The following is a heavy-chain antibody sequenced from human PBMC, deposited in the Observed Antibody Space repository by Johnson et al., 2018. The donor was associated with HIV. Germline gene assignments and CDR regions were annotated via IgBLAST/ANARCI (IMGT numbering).Heavy chain of an antibody. V-gene: IGHV3-20*04. D-gene: IGHD6-25*01. CDR1: RFTFDAYG. J-gene: IGHJ3*02. Sequence: VQLVESGGGVVRPGGSLRLSCEASRFTFDAYGMSWVRQAPGKGLELVSGINWNGGSTGYADSVKGRFTISSDNAKNSMYLQMNSLRAEDTALYYCARLAAYDAFDIWGQGTMVTVSS. CDR3: ARLAAYDAFDI. CDR2: INWNGGST.